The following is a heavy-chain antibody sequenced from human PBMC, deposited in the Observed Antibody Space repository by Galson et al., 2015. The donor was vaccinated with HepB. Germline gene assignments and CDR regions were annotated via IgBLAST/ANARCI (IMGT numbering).Heavy chain of an antibody. D-gene: IGHD3-10*01. J-gene: IGHJ6*02. V-gene: IGHV3-7*03. CDR2: INQDGGSK. CDR1: GFTFSSYW. Sequence: LRLSCAASGFTFSSYWMNWVRQAPGKGLEWVAHINQDGGSKYYVDSVKGRFSISRDNAKDSVYLQLDSLRAEDTAVYYCARRISLVRGIITKPDYYYGMDVWGQGTTVTVAS. CDR3: ARRISLVRGIITKPDYYYGMDV.